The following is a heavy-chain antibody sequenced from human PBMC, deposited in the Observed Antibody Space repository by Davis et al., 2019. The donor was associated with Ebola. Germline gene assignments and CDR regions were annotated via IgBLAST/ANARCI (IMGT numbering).Heavy chain of an antibody. CDR1: GGSISRDGSY. CDR2: ITTGGST. CDR3: AKVPRYCSGGSCYGGYFQY. Sequence: PSETLSLTCTVSGGSISRDGSYWTWVRQGPGKGLEWVSVITTGGSTQYADSVKGRFTISRDNSKNTLYLQMNSLGAEDTAVYYCAKVPRYCSGGSCYGGYFQYWGQGTLVTVSS. J-gene: IGHJ1*01. D-gene: IGHD2-15*01. V-gene: IGHV3-23*01.